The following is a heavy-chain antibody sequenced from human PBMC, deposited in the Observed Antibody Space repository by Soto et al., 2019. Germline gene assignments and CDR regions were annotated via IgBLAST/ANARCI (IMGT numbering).Heavy chain of an antibody. J-gene: IGHJ4*02. CDR3: ARANY. Sequence: GGSLRLSCAASGFTFSSYSMNWVRQAPGKGLEWVSSISSSSSYIYGSDSVKGRFPIARYNAKNSLYMQMDSLRAEDTAGYYCARANYWGQGTLVPVSS. CDR1: GFTFSSYS. CDR2: ISSSSSYI. V-gene: IGHV3-21*01.